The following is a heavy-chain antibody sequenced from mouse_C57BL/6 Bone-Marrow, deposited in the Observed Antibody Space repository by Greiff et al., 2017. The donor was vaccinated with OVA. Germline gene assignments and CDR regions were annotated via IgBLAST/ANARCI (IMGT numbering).Heavy chain of an antibody. CDR3: ARSNWAY. V-gene: IGHV1-59*01. Sequence: VQLQQPGAELVRPGTSVKLSCKASGYTLTSYWMHWVKQRPGQGLEWIGVIDPSDSYTNYNQKFKGKATLTVDTSSSTAYVQLSSLTSEDSAVYYCARSNWAYWGQGTTLTVSS. CDR2: IDPSDSYT. J-gene: IGHJ2*01. D-gene: IGHD4-1*01. CDR1: GYTLTSYW.